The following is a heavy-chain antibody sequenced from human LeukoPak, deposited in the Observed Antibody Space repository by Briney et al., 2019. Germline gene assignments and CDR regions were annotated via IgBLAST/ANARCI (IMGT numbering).Heavy chain of an antibody. Sequence: GSLRLSCAASGFTFSSYSMNWVRQAPGKGLEWVSYISSSSSTIYYADSVKGRFAISRDNSKNTLYLQMNSLRAEDTAIYYCAKERGGEFDYWGQGTLVTVSS. V-gene: IGHV3-48*01. CDR3: AKERGGEFDY. CDR1: GFTFSSYS. D-gene: IGHD2-21*01. CDR2: ISSSSSTI. J-gene: IGHJ4*02.